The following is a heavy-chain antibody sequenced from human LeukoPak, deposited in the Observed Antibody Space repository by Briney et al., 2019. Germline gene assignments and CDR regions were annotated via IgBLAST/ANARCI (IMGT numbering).Heavy chain of an antibody. D-gene: IGHD1-26*01. CDR3: AKDGVLGLGATAPYFDC. J-gene: IGHJ4*02. CDR2: ISGSGGST. V-gene: IGHV3-23*01. CDR1: GFTFSSYA. Sequence: PGGSLRLSCAASGFTFSSYAMSWVRQAPGKGLEWVSTISGSGGSTDYADSVEGRFTISRDNSKNTLYLQMHSLRAEDTAVYYCAKDGVLGLGATAPYFDCWGQGNLVTVSS.